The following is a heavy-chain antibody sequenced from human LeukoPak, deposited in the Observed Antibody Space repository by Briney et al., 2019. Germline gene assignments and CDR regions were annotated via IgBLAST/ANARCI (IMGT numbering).Heavy chain of an antibody. CDR3: ARAKRELLKVFDY. D-gene: IGHD1-26*01. Sequence: GGSLRLSCAASGFTFSSYAMSWVRQAPGKGLEWVSYISSSGSTIYYADSVKGRFTISRDNAKNSLYLQMNSLRAEDTAVYYCARAKRELLKVFDYWGQGTLVTVSS. CDR2: ISSSGSTI. CDR1: GFTFSSYA. J-gene: IGHJ4*02. V-gene: IGHV3-48*04.